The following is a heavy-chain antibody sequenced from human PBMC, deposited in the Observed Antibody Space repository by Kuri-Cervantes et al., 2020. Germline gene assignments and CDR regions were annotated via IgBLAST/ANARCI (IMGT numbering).Heavy chain of an antibody. V-gene: IGHV3-23*01. CDR2: ISAGGET. J-gene: IGHJ4*02. D-gene: IGHD3-3*01. CDR1: GFTFRNYA. CDR3: AKDLSQFGVAQY. Sequence: GESLKISCVASGFTFRNYAMIWVRQAPGKGLEWVSSISAGGETYYTDSVKGRFTISRDTSNNTLYLQTNSLRAEDTAIYYCAKDLSQFGVAQYWGQGTLVTVSS.